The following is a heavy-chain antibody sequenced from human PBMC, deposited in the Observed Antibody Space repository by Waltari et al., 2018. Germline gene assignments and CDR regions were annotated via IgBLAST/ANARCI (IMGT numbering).Heavy chain of an antibody. CDR3: ARAWIQLWFVGPFNY. D-gene: IGHD5-18*01. V-gene: IGHV3-33*01. CDR1: GFTFSSYG. Sequence: QVQLVESGGGVVQPGRSLRLSCAASGFTFSSYGMHWVRQAPGKGLEWVAVIWYDGSNKYYADSVKGRFTIARDNSKNTLYLQMNSLRAEDTAVYYCARAWIQLWFVGPFNYWGQGTLVTVSS. J-gene: IGHJ4*02. CDR2: IWYDGSNK.